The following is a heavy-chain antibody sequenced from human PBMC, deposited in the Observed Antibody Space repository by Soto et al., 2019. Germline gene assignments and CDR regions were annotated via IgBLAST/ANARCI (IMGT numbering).Heavy chain of an antibody. CDR1: GGSISTTSYY. J-gene: IGHJ4*02. CDR3: ARHSPMSTGIAF. CDR2: FHYSGST. Sequence: QLQLQESGPGLVKPSETLSLTCTVSGGSISTTSYYGGWIRQPLGEGLGWIGSFHYSGSTYYNPALKSRVTISVDASMSRFFLKLSPVTAADTAVYYCARHSPMSTGIAFWGQGTLVTVST. V-gene: IGHV4-39*01. D-gene: IGHD4-17*01.